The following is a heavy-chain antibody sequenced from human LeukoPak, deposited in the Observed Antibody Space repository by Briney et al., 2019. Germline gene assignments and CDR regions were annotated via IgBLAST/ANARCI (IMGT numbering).Heavy chain of an antibody. CDR2: IWYDGSNK. CDR3: ARDGYSGYESYFDY. V-gene: IGHV3-33*01. D-gene: IGHD5-12*01. CDR1: GFTFSSYG. Sequence: PGGSLRLSCAASGFTFSSYGMHWVRQAPGKGLEWVGVIWYDGSNKYYADSVKGRFTISRDNSKNTLYLQMNSLRAEDTAVYYCARDGYSGYESYFDYWGQGTLVTVSS. J-gene: IGHJ4*02.